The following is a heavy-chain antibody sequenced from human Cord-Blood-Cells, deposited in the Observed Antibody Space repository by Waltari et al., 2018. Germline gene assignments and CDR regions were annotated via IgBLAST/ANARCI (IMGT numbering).Heavy chain of an antibody. CDR1: GYTFTGYY. D-gene: IGHD1-26*01. V-gene: IGHV1-2*04. CDR2: INPNTGGT. J-gene: IGHJ6*02. Sequence: QVQLVQSGAEVKKPGASVKVSCKASGYTFTGYYMHWVRQAPGQGLEWMGWINPNTGGTNYAQQFQGWVTMTRDTSISTAYMGLSRLKSDDTAVYYCARTSRVGATRYYYYGMDVWGQGTTVTVSS. CDR3: ARTSRVGATRYYYYGMDV.